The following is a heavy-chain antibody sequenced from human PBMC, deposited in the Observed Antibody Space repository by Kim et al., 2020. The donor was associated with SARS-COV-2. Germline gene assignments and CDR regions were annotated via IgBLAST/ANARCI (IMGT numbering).Heavy chain of an antibody. CDR1: GFTFSSYG. V-gene: IGHV3-33*05. CDR2: ISYARSNK. CDR3: ARERFGAPAVDS. J-gene: IGHJ4*02. Sequence: GGSLRLSCVASGFTFSSYGMHWVRQAPGKGLEWVSVISYARSNKYYADSVKGRFTISRDNSKNTLSLEMNSLRAEDTAVYYCARERFGAPAVDSWGQGTL. D-gene: IGHD3-10*01.